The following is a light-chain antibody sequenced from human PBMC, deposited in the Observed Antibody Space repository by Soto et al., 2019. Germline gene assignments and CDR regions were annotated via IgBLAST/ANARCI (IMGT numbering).Light chain of an antibody. V-gene: IGLV2-11*01. CDR1: SSDVGGYNY. CDR3: CSYAGSYTWV. Sequence: QSVLTQPRSVSGSPGQSVTISCTGTSSDVGGYNYVSWYQQQHPGKAPKLMIYDVSKRPSGVPDRFSGSKSGNTASLTISGLQAEDVADYYCCSYAGSYTWVFGGGTQLTVL. CDR2: DVS. J-gene: IGLJ3*02.